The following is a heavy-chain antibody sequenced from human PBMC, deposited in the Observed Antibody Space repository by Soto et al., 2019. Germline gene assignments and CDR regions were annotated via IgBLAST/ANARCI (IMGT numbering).Heavy chain of an antibody. CDR3: ARDPACRSSRTSGYSPGIWLMDS. CDR2: INPSGGST. V-gene: IGHV1-46*01. CDR1: GYTFTSYY. Sequence: ASVKVSCKASGYTFTSYYMHWVRQVPGQGLEWMGIINPSGGSTSYAQKFQGRVTMTRDTSTSTVYMELSSLRSEDTAVYYCARDPACRSSRTSGYSPGIWLMDSWGQGTVVTVSS. D-gene: IGHD2-2*01. J-gene: IGHJ5*02.